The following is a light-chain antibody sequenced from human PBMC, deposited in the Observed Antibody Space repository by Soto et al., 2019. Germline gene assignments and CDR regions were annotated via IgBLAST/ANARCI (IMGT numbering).Light chain of an antibody. CDR3: CSYAGSYTVA. J-gene: IGLJ2*01. Sequence: QSALTQPRSVSGSPGQSVTISCTGTSSDVGGYNYVSWYQQHPGKAPKLMIYDVSKRPSGVPDRFSGSKSGNTASLTISGLQAEDEAHYYCCSYAGSYTVAFGGGTKVTVL. CDR1: SSDVGGYNY. V-gene: IGLV2-11*01. CDR2: DVS.